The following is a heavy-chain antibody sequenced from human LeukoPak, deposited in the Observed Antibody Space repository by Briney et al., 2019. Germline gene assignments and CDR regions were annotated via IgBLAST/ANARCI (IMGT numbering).Heavy chain of an antibody. CDR2: IYYSGST. D-gene: IGHD3-10*01. CDR1: GGSISSYY. CDR3: ARRRITMVRGVISYAFDI. V-gene: IGHV4-59*01. Sequence: KPSETLSLTCTVSGGSISSYYWSWIRQPPGKGLEWIGYIYYSGSTNYNPSLKSRVTISVDTSKNQFSLKLSSVTAADTAMYYCARRRITMVRGVISYAFDIWGQGTMVTVSS. J-gene: IGHJ3*02.